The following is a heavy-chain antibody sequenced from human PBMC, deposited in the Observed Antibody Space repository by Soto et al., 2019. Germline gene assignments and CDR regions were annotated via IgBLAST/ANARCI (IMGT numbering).Heavy chain of an antibody. Sequence: ASVKVSCKASGYTFTSYGISWVRQAPGQGLEWMGWISAYNGNTNYAQKLQGRVTMTTDTSTSTAYMELRSLRSDDTAVYYCARDPGPRQNWGTGIDYWGKEPWSPSPQ. CDR2: ISAYNGNT. V-gene: IGHV1-18*01. D-gene: IGHD7-27*01. CDR3: ARDPGPRQNWGTGIDY. J-gene: IGHJ4*01. CDR1: GYTFTSYG.